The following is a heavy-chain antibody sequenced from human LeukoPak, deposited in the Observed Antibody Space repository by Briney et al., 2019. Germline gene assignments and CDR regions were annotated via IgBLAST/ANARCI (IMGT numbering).Heavy chain of an antibody. V-gene: IGHV4-38-2*02. CDR1: AYSISSGYY. J-gene: IGHJ5*02. CDR3: AREGTQTVNWYHWFDP. D-gene: IGHD1-1*01. CDR2: IYHSGRT. Sequence: SETLSLTCTVSAYSISSGYYWGWIRQPPGKGLEWIGSIYHSGRTYYNPSLKSRVTISVDTSKNQFSLKLRSVTASDTAVYYCAREGTQTVNWYHWFDPWGQGTLVTVSS.